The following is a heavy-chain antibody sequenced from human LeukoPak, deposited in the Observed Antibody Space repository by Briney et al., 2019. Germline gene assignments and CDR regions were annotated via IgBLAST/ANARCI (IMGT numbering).Heavy chain of an antibody. CDR3: SRNGLVDFDY. CDR1: GFAFDDFA. V-gene: IGHV3-49*04. Sequence: PAQSLRLSCTTSGFAFDDFAMSWVRQPERKGMEWVGLIRRRAYGGAAEYAASVKGRFIISRDDSKGIGYLQMNSLKTEDTAVYYCSRNGLVDFDYWGQGARVIVS. CDR2: IRRRAYGGAA. J-gene: IGHJ4*02.